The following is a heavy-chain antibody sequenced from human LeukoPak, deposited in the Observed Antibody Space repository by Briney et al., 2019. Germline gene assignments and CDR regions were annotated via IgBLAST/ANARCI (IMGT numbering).Heavy chain of an antibody. J-gene: IGHJ4*02. V-gene: IGHV3-30*18. CDR3: TKAKGQSWLFSHY. Sequence: GRSRRLSCAASGFTFSTYGMHWVRQAPGKGLEWVAVISYDGSNKYYADSVKGRFTISRDNSKSTVYLQMNDLRGEDTAIYYCTKAKGQSWLFSHYWGRGTLVTVSS. CDR2: ISYDGSNK. D-gene: IGHD3-22*01. CDR1: GFTFSTYG.